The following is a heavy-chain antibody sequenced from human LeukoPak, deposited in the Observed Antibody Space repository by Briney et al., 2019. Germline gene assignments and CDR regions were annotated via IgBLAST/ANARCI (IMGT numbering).Heavy chain of an antibody. V-gene: IGHV4-4*02. Sequence: SETLSLTCAVSGGSITTTNWWSWVRQPPGKGLEWIGEVHLNGATNYNPSLESRFSMSSDKSNNHLSLEVTSVTAADTAMYYCTRESGAFSPFGFWGQGTLVTVSS. J-gene: IGHJ4*02. CDR2: VHLNGAT. CDR1: GGSITTTNW. D-gene: IGHD1-26*01. CDR3: TRESGAFSPFGF.